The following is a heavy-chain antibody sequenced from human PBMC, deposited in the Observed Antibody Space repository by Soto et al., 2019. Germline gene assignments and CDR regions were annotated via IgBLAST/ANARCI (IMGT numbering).Heavy chain of an antibody. CDR2: ISPNGDAT. V-gene: IGHV3-23*01. J-gene: IGHJ6*02. CDR3: ATSLEVPWYYYGMDV. D-gene: IGHD1-1*01. CDR1: GFTFSTYA. Sequence: GGSLRLSCAASGFTFSTYAMSWVRQAPGKGLEWVSAISPNGDATYYADSVKGRFTVSRDSAKNSLYLQMNSLRAEDTALYYCATSLEVPWYYYGMDVWGPGTTVTVSS.